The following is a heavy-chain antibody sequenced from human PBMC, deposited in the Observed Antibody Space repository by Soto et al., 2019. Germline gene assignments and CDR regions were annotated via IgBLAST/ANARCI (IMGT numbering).Heavy chain of an antibody. CDR1: GGSISSGGYY. V-gene: IGHV4-31*03. CDR3: ARGLTYYYGSGPIDY. D-gene: IGHD3-10*01. Sequence: PSETLSLTCTVSGGSISSGGYYWSWIRQHPGKGLEWIGYIYYSGSTYYNPSLKSRVTISVDTSKNQFSLKLSSVTAADTAVYYCARGLTYYYGSGPIDYWGQGTLVTVSS. J-gene: IGHJ4*02. CDR2: IYYSGST.